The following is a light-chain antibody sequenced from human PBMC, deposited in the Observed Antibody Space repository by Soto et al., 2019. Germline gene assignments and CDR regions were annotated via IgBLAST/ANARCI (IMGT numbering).Light chain of an antibody. J-gene: IGKJ2*01. CDR3: RQYDHWPRT. V-gene: IGKV3-11*01. Sequence: EIVLTQSPATLSLSPGERATLSCRASQSVSSYLAWYQQKPGQAPRLLIYDASNRATGIPARFSGSGSGTDFTLTISSLQSEDFAVYYCRQYDHWPRTFGQGTKLDLK. CDR1: QSVSSY. CDR2: DAS.